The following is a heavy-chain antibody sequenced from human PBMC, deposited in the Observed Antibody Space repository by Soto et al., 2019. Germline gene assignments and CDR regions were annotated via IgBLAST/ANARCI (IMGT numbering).Heavy chain of an antibody. J-gene: IGHJ6*01. CDR3: ASQEVGVVSRPYYYYYGMDV. V-gene: IGHV1-46*01. Sequence: ASVKVSCKASGYTFTSYYMHWVRQAPGQGLEWMGIINPSGGSTSYAQKFQGRVTMTRDTSTSTVYMELSSLRSEDTAVYYCASQEVGVVSRPYYYYYGMDVWGQGTSDIVSS. CDR1: GYTFTSYY. D-gene: IGHD3-3*01. CDR2: INPSGGST.